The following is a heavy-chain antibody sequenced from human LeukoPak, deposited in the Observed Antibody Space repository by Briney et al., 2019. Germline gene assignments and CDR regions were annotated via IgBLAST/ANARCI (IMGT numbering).Heavy chain of an antibody. CDR1: GFTFSTYG. CDR3: AETLNGAYDYVWGNYRTADGFDV. J-gene: IGHJ3*01. Sequence: GGSLRLSCAASGFTFSTYGMHWVRQTPGKGLEWVAVISFHGTNTNYADSVKGRFTISRDNSNNTLYLQMNSLRPEDTAVYYCAETLNGAYDYVWGNYRTADGFDVWGQGTMVTVST. CDR2: ISFHGTNT. D-gene: IGHD3-16*02. V-gene: IGHV3-30*18.